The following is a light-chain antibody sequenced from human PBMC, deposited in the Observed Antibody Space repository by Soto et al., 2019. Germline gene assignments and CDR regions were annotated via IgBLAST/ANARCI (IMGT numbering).Light chain of an antibody. CDR1: QSVSSN. J-gene: IGKJ2*01. Sequence: EIVMTQSPATLSLSPGERATLSCRASQSVSSNLAWYQQNPGQAPRLLIYGAYTRATGIPARFSGSGSGTAFTITISSLQSEDFAVYYCQQYDNWPPYTFGQGTKLEIK. V-gene: IGKV3-15*01. CDR2: GAY. CDR3: QQYDNWPPYT.